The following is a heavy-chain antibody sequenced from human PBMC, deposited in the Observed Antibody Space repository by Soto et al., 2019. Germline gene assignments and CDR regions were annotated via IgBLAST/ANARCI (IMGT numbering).Heavy chain of an antibody. CDR2: IFSNDEK. CDR1: GFSLSNPRMG. V-gene: IGHV2-26*01. Sequence: ESGPTLVNPTETLTLTCTVSGFSLSNPRMGVSWIRQPPGKALEWLAHIFSNDEKSYSTSLKSRLTISRDTSKSQVVLTMTNMDPVDTATYYCARIQRISMIVVSKPSFDYWGQGALVTVSS. J-gene: IGHJ4*02. CDR3: ARIQRISMIVVSKPSFDY. D-gene: IGHD3-22*01.